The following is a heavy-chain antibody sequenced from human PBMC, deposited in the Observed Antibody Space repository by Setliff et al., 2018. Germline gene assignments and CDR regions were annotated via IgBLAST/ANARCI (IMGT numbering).Heavy chain of an antibody. D-gene: IGHD3-3*01. CDR1: GASISDYY. V-gene: IGHV4-4*07. CDR2: VSASGSP. CDR3: ARERTIFGILVISGWFDP. Sequence: SETLSLTCTVSGASISDYYWTWIRQPAGKELEWIGRVSASGSPTYNPSLKSRVTMSVDTSRNQISLNLTSLTAADPAMYYCARERTIFGILVISGWFDPWGQGTVVTVSS. J-gene: IGHJ5*02.